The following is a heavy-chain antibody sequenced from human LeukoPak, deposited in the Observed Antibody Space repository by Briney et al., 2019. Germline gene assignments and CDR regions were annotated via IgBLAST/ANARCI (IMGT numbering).Heavy chain of an antibody. V-gene: IGHV3-11*04. CDR2: ISSSGTTI. CDR1: GFTFSDYY. D-gene: IGHD5-18*01. Sequence: PGGSLRLSCAASGFTFSDYYMSWIRQAPGKGLEWVSYISSSGTTIYYADSVKGRFTISRDNAKNSLYLQMNSLRAEDTAVYYCARSRYTYYYYYMDVWGKGTTVTISS. CDR3: ARSRYTYYYYYMDV. J-gene: IGHJ6*03.